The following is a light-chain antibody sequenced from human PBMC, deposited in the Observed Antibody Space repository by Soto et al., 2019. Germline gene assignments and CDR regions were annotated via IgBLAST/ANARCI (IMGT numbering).Light chain of an antibody. CDR1: QSVGND. V-gene: IGKV3-15*01. CDR2: ATS. CDR3: QQYGDWPIT. Sequence: EIVVTQSPATLSVSPGERATRSCRASQSVGNDFAWYQQKPGQAPRLLIFATSTRATGVPARFSGSGSGTEFTLTISSLQSEDFAVYYCQQYGDWPITFGGGAKVEIE. J-gene: IGKJ4*01.